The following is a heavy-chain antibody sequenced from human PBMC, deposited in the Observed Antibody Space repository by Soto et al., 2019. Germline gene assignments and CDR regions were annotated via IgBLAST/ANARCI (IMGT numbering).Heavy chain of an antibody. V-gene: IGHV3-23*01. J-gene: IGHJ4*02. CDR1: AFTFSIYA. D-gene: IGHD3-22*01. Sequence: PRGSLRLSCAPSAFTFSIYAMSWVRQAPGKGLEWVSAISGSGGSTYYADSVKGRFTISRDNSKNTLYLQMNSLRAEDTAVYYCAKSRRSSGYRYYFDYWGQGTMVTVSS. CDR3: AKSRRSSGYRYYFDY. CDR2: ISGSGGST.